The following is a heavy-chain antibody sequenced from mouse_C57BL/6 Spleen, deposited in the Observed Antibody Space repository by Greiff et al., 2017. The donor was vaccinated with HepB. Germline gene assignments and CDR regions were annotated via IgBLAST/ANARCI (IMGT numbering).Heavy chain of an antibody. CDR2: ISSGSSTI. V-gene: IGHV5-17*01. J-gene: IGHJ4*01. Sequence: EVMLVESGGGLVKPGGSLKLSCAASGFTFSDYGMHWVRQAPEKGLEWVAYISSGSSTIYYADTVKGRFTISRDNAKNTLFLQMTSLRSEDTAMYYCARGDYTAMDYWGQGTSVTVSS. D-gene: IGHD2-12*01. CDR1: GFTFSDYG. CDR3: ARGDYTAMDY.